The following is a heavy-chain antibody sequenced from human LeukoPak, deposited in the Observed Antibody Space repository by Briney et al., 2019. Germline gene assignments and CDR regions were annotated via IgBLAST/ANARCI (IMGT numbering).Heavy chain of an antibody. V-gene: IGHV3-48*01. CDR3: ARAKRNGFDI. Sequence: GGPLSLPLAASGLTFGSLGWHGFGRPPGRGREWVSYISRSSSTIYYADSVKGRFTISRDNAKNSLYLQMNSLRAEDTAVYYCARAKRNGFDIWGQGTMVTVSS. CDR1: GLTFGSLG. J-gene: IGHJ3*02. CDR2: ISRSSSTI.